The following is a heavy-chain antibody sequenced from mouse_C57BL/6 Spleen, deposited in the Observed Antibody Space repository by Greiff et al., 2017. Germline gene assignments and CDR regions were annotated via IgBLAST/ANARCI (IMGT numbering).Heavy chain of an antibody. V-gene: IGHV1-26*01. D-gene: IGHD1-1*01. J-gene: IGHJ2*01. CDR2: INPNNGGT. CDR3: ARSGGSLYFED. Sequence: VQLQQSGPELVKPGASVKISCKASGYTFTDYYMNWVKQSHGKSLEWIGDINPNNGGTSYNQKFKGKATLTVDKSSSTAYMELRSLTSEDSAVYCGARSGGSLYFEDWGPGTTLTVSS. CDR1: GYTFTDYY.